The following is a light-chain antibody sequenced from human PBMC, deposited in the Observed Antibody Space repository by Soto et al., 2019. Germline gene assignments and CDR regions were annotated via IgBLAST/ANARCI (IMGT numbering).Light chain of an antibody. CDR2: GAS. CDR1: QSISSR. CDR3: QQYNTYSGT. J-gene: IGKJ1*01. Sequence: DIQMTQSPSTLSASVGDRVTSTCRASQSISSRLAWYQQKAGKAPKLLIYGASTLESGIPSRFSGSGSGTEFTLTISSLQPDDFATYYCQQYNTYSGTFGLGTKVDIK. V-gene: IGKV1-5*01.